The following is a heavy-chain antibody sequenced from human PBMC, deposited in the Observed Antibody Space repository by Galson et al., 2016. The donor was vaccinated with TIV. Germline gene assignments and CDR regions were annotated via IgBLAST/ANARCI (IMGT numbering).Heavy chain of an antibody. V-gene: IGHV1-69*13. D-gene: IGHD3-22*01. CDR1: GVTFNSYA. CDR3: ARGWNYYQSGAYWD. Sequence: SVKVSCKASGVTFNSYAISWVRQAPGQGLEWMGGITAIFRTANYAQKFQGRVTITADESTSTAYMDMSSLRSEDTAVYYCARGWNYYQSGAYWDWGQGSLATASS. CDR2: ITAIFRTA. J-gene: IGHJ4*02.